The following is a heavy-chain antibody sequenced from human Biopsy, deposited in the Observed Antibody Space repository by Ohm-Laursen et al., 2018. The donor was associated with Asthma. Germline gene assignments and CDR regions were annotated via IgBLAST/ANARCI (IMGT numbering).Heavy chain of an antibody. CDR3: AKGEDPSPVAGGFDI. CDR1: AFTFSRSG. V-gene: IGHV3-30*18. Sequence: SLRLSCAASAFTFSRSGMHWVRQAPGKGLEWVSLISYDASYSTYADSVKGRFTISRDNSRRTLYLHMNFLRTEDTAVYYCAKGEDPSPVAGGFDIWGQGTMVTVSS. D-gene: IGHD4-23*01. CDR2: ISYDASYS. J-gene: IGHJ3*02.